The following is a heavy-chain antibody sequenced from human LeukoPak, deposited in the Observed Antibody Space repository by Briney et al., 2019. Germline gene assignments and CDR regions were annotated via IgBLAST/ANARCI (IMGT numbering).Heavy chain of an antibody. CDR2: IWYDGSNK. V-gene: IGHV3-33*01. J-gene: IGHJ4*02. Sequence: GESLRLSCAASGFTFSSYGMHWVRQAPGKGLEWVAVIWYDGSNKYYADSVKGRFTISRDNSKNTLYLQMNSLRAEDTAVYYCAREGMVLHYDSSGYPGYWGQGTLVTVSS. CDR1: GFTFSSYG. D-gene: IGHD3-22*01. CDR3: AREGMVLHYDSSGYPGY.